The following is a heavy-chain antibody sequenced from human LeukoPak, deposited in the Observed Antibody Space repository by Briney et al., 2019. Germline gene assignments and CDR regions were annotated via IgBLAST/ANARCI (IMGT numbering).Heavy chain of an antibody. CDR3: AKDKIWGEDYFDY. J-gene: IGHJ4*02. CDR2: IRYDGTNK. CDR1: GFTFNSYG. V-gene: IGHV3-30*02. Sequence: GGSLRLSCAASGFTFNSYGMHWVRQAPGKGLEWVAFIRYDGTNKYYADSVKGRFTMSRDNSKNTLYLQMNSLRVEDTAVYYCAKDKIWGEDYFDYWGQGTLVTVSS. D-gene: IGHD3-16*01.